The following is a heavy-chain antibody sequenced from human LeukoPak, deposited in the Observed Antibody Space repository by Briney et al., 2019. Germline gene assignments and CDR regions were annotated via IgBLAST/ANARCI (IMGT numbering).Heavy chain of an antibody. Sequence: PSETLPLTCTVSGGSISSYYWSWIRQPAGKGLEWIGRIYTSGSTNYNPSLKSRVAMSVDTSKNQFSLKLSSVTAADTAVYFCARAPLSGTYYTDAFDIWGQGTMVTVSS. V-gene: IGHV4-4*07. CDR2: IYTSGST. CDR1: GGSISSYY. CDR3: ARAPLSGTYYTDAFDI. D-gene: IGHD1-26*01. J-gene: IGHJ3*02.